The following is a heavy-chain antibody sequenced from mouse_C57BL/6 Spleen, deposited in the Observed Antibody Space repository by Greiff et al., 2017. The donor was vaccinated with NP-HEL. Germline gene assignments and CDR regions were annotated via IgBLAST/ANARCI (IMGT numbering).Heavy chain of an antibody. CDR3: VKNGGYSDAMDY. CDR2: IWRGGST. J-gene: IGHJ4*01. Sequence: QVQLQQSGPGLVQPSQSLSITCTVSGFSLTSYGVHWVRQSPGKGLEWLGVIWRGGSTDYNAAFMSRLSITKDNSKSQVFFKMNSLQADDTAIYYSVKNGGYSDAMDYWGQGNSVTVSS. D-gene: IGHD2-3*01. V-gene: IGHV2-5*01. CDR1: GFSLTSYG.